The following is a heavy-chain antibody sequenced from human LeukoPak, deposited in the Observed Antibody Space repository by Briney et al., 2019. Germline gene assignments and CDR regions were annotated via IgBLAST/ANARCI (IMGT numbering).Heavy chain of an antibody. V-gene: IGHV3-21*01. CDR1: GFTFSSYS. D-gene: IGHD6-13*01. Sequence: EGSLRLSCAASGFTFSSYSMNWVRRAPGKGLEWVSSISSSSSYIYYADSVKGRFTISRDNAKNSLYLQMNSLRAEDTAVYYCARDLGIAAAGTRVDYWGQGTLVTVSS. CDR2: ISSSSSYI. J-gene: IGHJ4*02. CDR3: ARDLGIAAAGTRVDY.